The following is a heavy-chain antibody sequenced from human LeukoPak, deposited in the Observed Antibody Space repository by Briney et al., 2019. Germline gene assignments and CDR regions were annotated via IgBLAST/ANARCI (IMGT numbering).Heavy chain of an antibody. CDR2: IYPGDSDT. CDR1: GYSFTSYW. V-gene: IGHV5-51*01. J-gene: IGHJ4*02. Sequence: PGESLKISCKGSGYSFTSYWIGWVRQMPGKGQEWMGIIYPGDSDTRYSPSFQGQVTISADKSLSTAYLQWSSLKASDTAMYYCARGSGSYHTAYMNWGQGSPVTVSS. D-gene: IGHD1-26*01. CDR3: ARGSGSYHTAYMN.